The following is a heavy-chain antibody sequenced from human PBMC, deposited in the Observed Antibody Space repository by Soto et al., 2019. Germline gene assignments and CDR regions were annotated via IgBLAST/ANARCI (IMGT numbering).Heavy chain of an antibody. CDR3: VKDKKYDILSAWDALDI. J-gene: IGHJ3*02. V-gene: IGHV3-23*01. Sequence: GGSLRLSCVASGFTLSTYAMTWVRQAPGKGLEWVAAISGGGGGTYYADPVKGRFTISRDNSKNTLHLQMNNLRAEDTATYYCVKDKKYDILSAWDALDIWGHGTLVTVSS. D-gene: IGHD3-9*01. CDR2: ISGGGGGT. CDR1: GFTLSTYA.